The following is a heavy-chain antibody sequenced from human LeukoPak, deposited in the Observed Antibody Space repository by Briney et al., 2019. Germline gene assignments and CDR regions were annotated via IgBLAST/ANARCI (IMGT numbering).Heavy chain of an antibody. CDR3: ARVVWGGDFHYSLDV. CDR1: GGSISSYY. Sequence: SETLPLTCTVSGGSISSYYWSWIRQPAGKGLEWIGRIYTSGSTNYNPSLKSRVTMSVDTSKNQFSLKLSSVTAADTAVYYCARVVWGGDFHYSLDVWGKGTTVIVSS. V-gene: IGHV4-4*07. D-gene: IGHD7-27*01. CDR2: IYTSGST. J-gene: IGHJ6*03.